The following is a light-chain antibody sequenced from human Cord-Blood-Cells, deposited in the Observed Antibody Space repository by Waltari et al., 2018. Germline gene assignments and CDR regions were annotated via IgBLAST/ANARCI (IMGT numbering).Light chain of an antibody. J-gene: IGLJ1*01. V-gene: IGLV2-23*01. CDR1: SSDVGSYNL. CDR2: EGS. CDR3: CSYAGSSTFYV. Sequence: QSALTQPASVSGSPGQSITISCTGTSSDVGSYNLFSWYQQHPGKATKLMIYEGSKRPSGVSNRFSGSKSGNTASLTISGLQAEDEADYYCCSYAGSSTFYVFGTGTKVTVL.